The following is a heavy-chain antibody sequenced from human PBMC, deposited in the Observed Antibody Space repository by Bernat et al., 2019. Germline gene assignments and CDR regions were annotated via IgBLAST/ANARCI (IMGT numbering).Heavy chain of an antibody. CDR3: ARLLGYCSGGSCYDYYYMDV. CDR2: ISAYNGNT. D-gene: IGHD2-15*01. Sequence: QVQLVQSGAEVKKPGASVKVSCKASGYTFTSYGISWVRQAPGQGLEWMGWISAYNGNTNYAQKLQGRVTMTTDTSTSTAYMELRRLRSDDTAVYYCARLLGYCSGGSCYDYYYMDVWGKGTTVTVSS. J-gene: IGHJ6*03. CDR1: GYTFTSYG. V-gene: IGHV1-18*01.